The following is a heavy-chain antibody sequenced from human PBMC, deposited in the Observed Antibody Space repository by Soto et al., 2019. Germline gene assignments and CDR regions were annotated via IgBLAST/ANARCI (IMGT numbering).Heavy chain of an antibody. J-gene: IGHJ4*02. V-gene: IGHV3-33*01. CDR3: AREVGVRGFDY. D-gene: IGHD3-10*01. CDR1: GFTFSSYG. CDR2: IWYDGSNK. Sequence: QVQLVESGGGVVQPGRSLRLSCAASGFTFSSYGMHWVRQAPGKGLEWVAVIWYDGSNKYYAESVEGRFTISRDNSKNTLYLQMNSLRAEDTDVYYCAREVGVRGFDYWGQGTLVTVSS.